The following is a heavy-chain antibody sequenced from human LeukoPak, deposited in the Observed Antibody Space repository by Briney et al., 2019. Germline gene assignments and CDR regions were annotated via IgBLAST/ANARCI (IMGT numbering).Heavy chain of an antibody. J-gene: IGHJ4*02. D-gene: IGHD1-1*01. CDR1: GGSFSGYY. CDR2: INHSGST. Sequence: SETLSLTCAVYGGSFSGYYWSWIRQPPGKGLEWIGEINHSGSTNYNPSLKSRVTISVDTSKNQFSLKLSSVTAADTAAYYCARVRYNWNDKGSSLLDYWGQGTLVTVSS. CDR3: ARVRYNWNDKGSSLLDY. V-gene: IGHV4-34*01.